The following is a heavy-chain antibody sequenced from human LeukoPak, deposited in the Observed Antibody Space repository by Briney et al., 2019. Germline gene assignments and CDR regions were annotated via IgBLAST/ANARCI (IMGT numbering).Heavy chain of an antibody. CDR3: AKASAGYSSSF. V-gene: IGHV3-23*01. D-gene: IGHD6-6*01. CDR1: RFTFSSYA. Sequence: GGSLRLSCAASRFTFSSYAMSWVRQAPGKGLEWVSTISGSGGSTYYADSVKGRFTISRDNSKNTLYLQMNSLRAEDTAVYYCAKASAGYSSSFWGQGTLVTVSS. J-gene: IGHJ4*02. CDR2: ISGSGGST.